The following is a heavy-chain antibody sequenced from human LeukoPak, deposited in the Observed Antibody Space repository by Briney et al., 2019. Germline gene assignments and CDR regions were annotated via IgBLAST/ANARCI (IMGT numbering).Heavy chain of an antibody. V-gene: IGHV1-2*02. CDR2: INPNSGGT. CDR3: ARSGWFGEFPGDY. D-gene: IGHD3-10*01. J-gene: IGHJ4*02. Sequence: ASVKVSCKASGYTFTSYDINWVRQATGQGLEWMGWINPNSGGTNYAQKFQGRVTMTRDTSISTAYMELSRLRSDDTAVYYCARSGWFGEFPGDYWGQGTLVTVSS. CDR1: GYTFTSYD.